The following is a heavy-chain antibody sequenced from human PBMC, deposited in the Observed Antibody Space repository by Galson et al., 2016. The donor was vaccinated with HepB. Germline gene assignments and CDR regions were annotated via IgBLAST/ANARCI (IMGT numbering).Heavy chain of an antibody. D-gene: IGHD4-11*01. CDR2: IRSKTYGGTT. CDR3: ARGTPDYRPYYFDF. Sequence: SLRLSCATSGFTFGDYAMSWFCQAPGKGLEWVGFIRSKTYGGTTEYAASVKARFTISRADSRSFAYLQMSSLNTGDTAVYYSARGTPDYRPYYFDFWGQGTLVTVSS. J-gene: IGHJ4*02. CDR1: GFTFGDYA. V-gene: IGHV3-49*03.